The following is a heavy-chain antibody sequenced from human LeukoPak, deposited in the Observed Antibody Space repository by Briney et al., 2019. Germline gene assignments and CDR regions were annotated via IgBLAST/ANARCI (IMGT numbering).Heavy chain of an antibody. CDR3: AISPLGAVTTLDY. D-gene: IGHD4-17*01. Sequence: SVKVSCKASGGTFSSYAISWVRQAPGQGLQWMGGIIPIFGTTNYAQKFQGRVTITADKSTTTAYMDLSSLRSEDTAVYYCAISPLGAVTTLDYWGQGTLITVSS. J-gene: IGHJ4*02. CDR1: GGTFSSYA. CDR2: IIPIFGTT. V-gene: IGHV1-69*06.